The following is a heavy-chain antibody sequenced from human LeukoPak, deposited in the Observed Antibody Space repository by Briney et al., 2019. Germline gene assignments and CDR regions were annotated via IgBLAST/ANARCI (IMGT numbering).Heavy chain of an antibody. D-gene: IGHD3-22*01. CDR3: ARDSISGYYYDSSGYYQDAFDI. CDR1: GFTVSSNY. Sequence: GGSLRLSCAASGFTVSSNYMTWVRQAPGKGLEWVSVIYSSGSTYYADSVKGRFTISRDNAKNSLYLQMNSLRAEDTAVYYCARDSISGYYYDSSGYYQDAFDIWGQGTMVTVSS. CDR2: IYSSGST. V-gene: IGHV3-66*01. J-gene: IGHJ3*02.